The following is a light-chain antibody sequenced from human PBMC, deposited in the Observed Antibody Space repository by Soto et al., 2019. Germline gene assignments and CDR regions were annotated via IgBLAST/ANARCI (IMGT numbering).Light chain of an antibody. Sequence: EIVLTQSPGTLSLSPGERATLSCRASQSVSSSYLAWYQQKPGQAPRLLINGASSRATGIPDRFSGSGSGTDFTLTISRLEAEDFAVYYCQQYGSPITFGQGTRLEIK. J-gene: IGKJ5*01. CDR3: QQYGSPIT. V-gene: IGKV3-20*01. CDR1: QSVSSSY. CDR2: GAS.